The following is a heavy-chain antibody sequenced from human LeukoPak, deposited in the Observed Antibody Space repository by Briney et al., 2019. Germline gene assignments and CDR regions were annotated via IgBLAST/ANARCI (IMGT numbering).Heavy chain of an antibody. J-gene: IGHJ3*02. V-gene: IGHV1-3*01. D-gene: IGHD2-21*02. Sequence: ASVKVSCKASGYTFTSYAMHWVRQAPGQRLEWMGWINAGNGNTNYAQKLQGRVTMTTDTSTSTAYMELRSLRSDDTAVYYCARDLGLAYCGGDCYSEDAFDIWGQGTMVTVSS. CDR1: GYTFTSYA. CDR2: INAGNGNT. CDR3: ARDLGLAYCGGDCYSEDAFDI.